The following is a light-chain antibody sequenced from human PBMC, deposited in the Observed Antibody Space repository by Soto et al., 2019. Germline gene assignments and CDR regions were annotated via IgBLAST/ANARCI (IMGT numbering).Light chain of an antibody. CDR2: YDS. CDR3: QVWDISSGHVV. CDR1: NIGSKS. J-gene: IGLJ3*02. Sequence: SYELTQPPSVSVAPGKTASVAWGGSNIGSKSVHGYQKKSGQAPVLVMYYDSDRPSGIPERFSGSNSGNTATLTISRVEAGDEADYYCQVWDISSGHVVFGGGTKVTVL. V-gene: IGLV3-21*01.